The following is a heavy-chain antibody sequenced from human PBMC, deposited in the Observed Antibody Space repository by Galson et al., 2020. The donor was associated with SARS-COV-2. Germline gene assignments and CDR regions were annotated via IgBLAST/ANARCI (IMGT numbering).Heavy chain of an antibody. CDR3: ANSHAVQGVIIKQWTLGY. CDR2: ISTSSSYT. D-gene: IGHD3-10*01. J-gene: IGHJ4*02. Sequence: NSGGSLRLSCAASGFPFSTYSMNWVRLAPGKGLEWVSSISTSSSYTYYVDSVKGRFSISRDNSKSTLYLQMDTLRAEDTAVYYCANSHAVQGVIIKQWTLGYWGQGTLVTVSS. V-gene: IGHV3-21*04. CDR1: GFPFSTYS.